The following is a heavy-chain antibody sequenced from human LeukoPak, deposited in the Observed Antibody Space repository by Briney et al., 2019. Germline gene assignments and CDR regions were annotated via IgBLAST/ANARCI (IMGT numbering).Heavy chain of an antibody. Sequence: SETLSLTCTVSGGSISSTSYYWGWIRQPPGKGLEWIGSIYYSGSTYYSPSLKSRVTISVDTSKNQFSLKLSSVTAADTAVYYCASLNSSGWYWWDVILDYWGQGTLVTVSS. D-gene: IGHD6-19*01. CDR1: GGSISSTSYY. J-gene: IGHJ4*02. CDR3: ASLNSSGWYWWDVILDY. V-gene: IGHV4-39*07. CDR2: IYYSGST.